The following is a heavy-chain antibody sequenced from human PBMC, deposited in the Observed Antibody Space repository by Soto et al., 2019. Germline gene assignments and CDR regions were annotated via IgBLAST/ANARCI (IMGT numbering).Heavy chain of an antibody. D-gene: IGHD2-15*01. V-gene: IGHV3-11*01. J-gene: IGHJ4*02. CDR3: ASDRGYCSGGSCYSDGVDY. CDR1: GFTFSDYY. CDR2: ISSSGSTI. Sequence: PGGSLRLSCAASGFTFSDYYMSWIRQAPGKGLEWVSYISSSGSTIYYADSVKGRFTISRDNAKNSLYLQMNSLRAEDTAVYYCASDRGYCSGGSCYSDGVDYWGQGTLVTVSS.